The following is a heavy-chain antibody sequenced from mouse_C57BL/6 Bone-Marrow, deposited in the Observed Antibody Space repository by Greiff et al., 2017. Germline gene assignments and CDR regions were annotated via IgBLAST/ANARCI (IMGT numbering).Heavy chain of an antibody. Sequence: VQLQQSVAELVRPGASVKLSCTASGFTIKNTYMHWVKQRPEQGLEWIGRIDPANGNTKYAPKFQGKATITADTSSNTSYLQLSSLTAEDTAVYYGGRRSWGWYFDVWGTGTTVTVSS. CDR3: GRRSWGWYFDV. J-gene: IGHJ1*03. D-gene: IGHD4-1*01. CDR2: IDPANGNT. CDR1: GFTIKNTY. V-gene: IGHV14-3*01.